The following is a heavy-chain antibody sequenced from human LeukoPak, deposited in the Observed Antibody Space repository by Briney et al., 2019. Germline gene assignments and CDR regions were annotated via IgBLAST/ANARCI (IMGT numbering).Heavy chain of an antibody. Sequence: SETLSLTCAVYGGSFSGYYWSWIRQPPGKGLEWIGEINHSGSTNYNPSLKSRVTISVDTSKNQFSLKLSSVTAADTAVYYCARGPLYDYYDSSGYYSRVHDYWGQGTLVTVSS. CDR2: INHSGST. V-gene: IGHV4-34*01. CDR3: ARGPLYDYYDSSGYYSRVHDY. D-gene: IGHD3-22*01. J-gene: IGHJ4*02. CDR1: GGSFSGYY.